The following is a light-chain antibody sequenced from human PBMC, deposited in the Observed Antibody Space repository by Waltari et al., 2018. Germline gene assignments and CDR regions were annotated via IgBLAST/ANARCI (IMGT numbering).Light chain of an antibody. V-gene: IGLV2-23*01. Sequence: SALPQPASVSGSPGTSITIHCTATRRAVGSSTFVSWYQQYPGKAPKLMIYEGSKRPSGVSNRFSGSKSGNTASLTISGLQAEDEADYYCCSYAGSSTFYVFGTGTKVTVL. J-gene: IGLJ1*01. CDR3: CSYAGSSTFYV. CDR1: RRAVGSSTF. CDR2: EGS.